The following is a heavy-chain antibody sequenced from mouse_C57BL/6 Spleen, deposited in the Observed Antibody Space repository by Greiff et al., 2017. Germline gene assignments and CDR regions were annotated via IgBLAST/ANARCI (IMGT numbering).Heavy chain of an antibody. Sequence: DVQLVESGGGLVKPGGSLKLSCAASGFTFSDYGMHWVRQAPEKGLEWVAYISSGSSTIYYADTVKGRFTISRDNAKNTLFLQMTSLRSEDTAMYYGARPTVIAKDAMDYWGQGTSVTVSS. V-gene: IGHV5-17*01. J-gene: IGHJ4*01. CDR2: ISSGSSTI. CDR3: ARPTVIAKDAMDY. CDR1: GFTFSDYG. D-gene: IGHD1-1*01.